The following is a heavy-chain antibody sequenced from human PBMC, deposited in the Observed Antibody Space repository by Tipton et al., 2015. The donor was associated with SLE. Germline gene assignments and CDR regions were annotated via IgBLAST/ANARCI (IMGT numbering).Heavy chain of an antibody. CDR3: ARDTSYGMDV. Sequence: SLRPSCAASGFTFSDYYMSWIRQAPGKGLEWVSYISSSGSTIYYADSVKGRFTIPRDNAKNPLYLQMNSLRAEDTAVYYCARDTSYGMDVWGQGTTVTVSS. CDR2: ISSSGSTI. CDR1: GFTFSDYY. V-gene: IGHV3-11*01. J-gene: IGHJ6*02.